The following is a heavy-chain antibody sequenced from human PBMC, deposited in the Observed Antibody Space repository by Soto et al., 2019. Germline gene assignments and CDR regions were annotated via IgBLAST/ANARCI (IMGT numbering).Heavy chain of an antibody. D-gene: IGHD3-10*01. CDR1: GGSISSLY. V-gene: IGHV4-4*07. CDR2: IFPSGDS. CDR3: ARDRLGDYYGSGYYGMDV. Sequence: SETLSLTCTVSGGSISSLYWAWIRQPAGKGLEWIGRIFPSGDSDYNPSLKSRVTISVDTSKNQFSLKLSSVTAADTAVYYCARDRLGDYYGSGYYGMDVWGQGTTVTVSS. J-gene: IGHJ6*02.